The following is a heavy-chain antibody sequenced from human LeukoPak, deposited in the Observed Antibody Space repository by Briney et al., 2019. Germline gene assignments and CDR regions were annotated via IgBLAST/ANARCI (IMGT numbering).Heavy chain of an antibody. Sequence: GGSLRLSCAASGFTFSSYAMSWVRQAPGKGLEWVANIKPDGSEKYYVDSVKGRFTISRDNAKNSLYLQMNSLRVEDTAVYYCARDWGHFDSWGQGTLVTVSS. CDR3: ARDWGHFDS. V-gene: IGHV3-7*01. CDR2: IKPDGSEK. D-gene: IGHD7-27*01. J-gene: IGHJ4*02. CDR1: GFTFSSYA.